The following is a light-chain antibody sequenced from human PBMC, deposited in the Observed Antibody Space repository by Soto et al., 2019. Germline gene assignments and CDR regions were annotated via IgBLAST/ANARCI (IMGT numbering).Light chain of an antibody. Sequence: EIVMKHSQATLSVSLWERAALSSSAGRSISSTVAWYQQKPGQAPRLLIHSASTRATGIPARFSGAGSGTEFTLAIGSLQSEDFAVYYCQQYDDWPTTFGQGTKVDIK. V-gene: IGKV3-15*01. CDR2: SAS. J-gene: IGKJ1*01. CDR1: RSISST. CDR3: QQYDDWPTT.